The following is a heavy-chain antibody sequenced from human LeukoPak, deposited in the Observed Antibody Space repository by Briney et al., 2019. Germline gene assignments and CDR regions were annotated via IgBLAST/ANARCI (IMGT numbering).Heavy chain of an antibody. CDR1: GFTVSSNS. Sequence: GGSLRLSCTVSGFTVSSNSMSWVRQAPGKGLEWVSFIYSDNPHYSDSVKGRFTISRDNSKNTLYLQMNSLRAEDTAVYYCARGGGRVGATRRPIYYFDYWGQGTLVTVSS. CDR2: IYSDNP. CDR3: ARGGGRVGATRRPIYYFDY. D-gene: IGHD1-26*01. V-gene: IGHV3-53*01. J-gene: IGHJ4*02.